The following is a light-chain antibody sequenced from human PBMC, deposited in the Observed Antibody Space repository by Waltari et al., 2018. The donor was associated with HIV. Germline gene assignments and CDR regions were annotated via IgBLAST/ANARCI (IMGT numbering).Light chain of an antibody. CDR2: EVS. CDR1: SSAVGDHTY. Sequence: QSALTQPASVSGSPGQSNTISCTGASSAVGDHTYISWYQQHPGKAPKLMIYEVSNRPSGVSNRFSGSKSGNTASLTISGLQAEDEADYYCSSYTSSRTPLFGGGTKLTVL. CDR3: SSYTSSRTPL. J-gene: IGLJ2*01. V-gene: IGLV2-14*01.